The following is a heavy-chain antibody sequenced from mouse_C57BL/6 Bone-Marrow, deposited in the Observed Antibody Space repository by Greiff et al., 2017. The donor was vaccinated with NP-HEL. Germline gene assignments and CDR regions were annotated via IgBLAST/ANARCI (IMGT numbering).Heavy chain of an antibody. CDR1: GYTFTDYY. V-gene: IGHV1-19*01. CDR3: ARGYYGTPFAY. J-gene: IGHJ3*01. D-gene: IGHD1-2*01. CDR2: INPYNGGT. Sequence: EVQLQQSGPVLVKPGASVKMSCKASGYTFTDYYMNWVKQSHGKSLEWIGVINPYNGGTSYNQKFKGKATLTVDKSSSTAYMELNSLTSEDSAVYYCARGYYGTPFAYWGQGTLVTVSA.